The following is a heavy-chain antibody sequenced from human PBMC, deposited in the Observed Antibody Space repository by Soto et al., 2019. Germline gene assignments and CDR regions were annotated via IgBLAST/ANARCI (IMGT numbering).Heavy chain of an antibody. CDR2: ISYDGSNK. Sequence: QVQLVESGGGVVQPGRSLRLSCAASGFTFSSYGMHWVRQAPGKGLEWVAVISYDGSNKYYADSVKGRFTISRDNSKNTLYLQMNSLRAEDTAVYYCAKIYAWSSGSGWGSDYWGQGTLVTVSS. D-gene: IGHD6-19*01. CDR3: AKIYAWSSGSGWGSDY. V-gene: IGHV3-30*18. J-gene: IGHJ4*02. CDR1: GFTFSSYG.